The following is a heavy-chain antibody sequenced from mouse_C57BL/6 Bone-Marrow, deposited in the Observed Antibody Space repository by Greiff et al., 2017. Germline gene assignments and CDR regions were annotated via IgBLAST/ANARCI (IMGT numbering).Heavy chain of an antibody. CDR1: GFTFSDYG. V-gene: IGHV5-17*01. CDR2: ISSGSSTI. Sequence: EVQRVESGGGLVKPGGSLKLSCAASGFTFSDYGMHWVRQAPEKGLEWVAYISSGSSTIYYADTVQGRFTISIDNAKNTLCRQMTSRRSEDTAMYYCARRTVDYWGQGTTLTGSS. CDR3: ARRTVDY. J-gene: IGHJ2*01.